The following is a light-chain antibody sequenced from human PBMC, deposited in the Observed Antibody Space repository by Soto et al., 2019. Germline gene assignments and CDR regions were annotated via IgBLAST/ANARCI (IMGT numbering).Light chain of an antibody. J-gene: IGKJ3*01. Sequence: DIQMTQSPSSLSASVGDRVTITCRASQSISTYLSWYQQKPGQAPKLLIYAASRLERGVPSRFCGSGSVTDFALTVSSLQPEDFATYYCQQSYDTPFTFGPGTKVETK. CDR1: QSISTY. CDR2: AAS. V-gene: IGKV1-39*01. CDR3: QQSYDTPFT.